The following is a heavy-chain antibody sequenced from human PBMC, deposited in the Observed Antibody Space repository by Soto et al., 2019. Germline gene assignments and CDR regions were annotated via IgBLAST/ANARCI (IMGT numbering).Heavy chain of an antibody. D-gene: IGHD3-22*01. J-gene: IGHJ4*02. CDR2: IYHSGST. Sequence: QVQLQESGPGLVKPSETLSLTCTVSGGSISSYYWSWIRQPPGKGLEWIGYIYHSGSTNYNPSLKSRVTISVDTSRNQCSLKLSSVTAEDTAVYYCARAPLDGIGYCDYWGQGTLVTVSS. CDR1: GGSISSYY. CDR3: ARAPLDGIGYCDY. V-gene: IGHV4-59*01.